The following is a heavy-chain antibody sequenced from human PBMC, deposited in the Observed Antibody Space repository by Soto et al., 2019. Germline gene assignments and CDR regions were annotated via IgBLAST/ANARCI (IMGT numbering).Heavy chain of an antibody. J-gene: IGHJ4*02. V-gene: IGHV3-15*07. CDR2: IKSKTDGGTT. CDR1: GFTFSNAW. CDR3: TTDVLRFLERYY. Sequence: EVHLVESGGGLVKPGGSLRLSCAASGFTFSNAWMNWVRQAPGKGLEWVGRIKSKTDGGTTDYAAPVKGRFTISRDDSKNTLYLQMNSLKTEDTAGYFCTTDVLRFLERYYWGQGTLVTVSS. D-gene: IGHD3-3*01.